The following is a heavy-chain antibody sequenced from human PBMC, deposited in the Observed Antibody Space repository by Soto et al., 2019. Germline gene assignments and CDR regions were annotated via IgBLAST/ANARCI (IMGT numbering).Heavy chain of an antibody. Sequence: PGGSLRLSCAASGFTFSSYGMHWVRQAPGKGLEWVAVISYDGSNKYYADSVKGRFTIPRDNSKNTLYLQMNSLRAEDTAVYYCAKDTIAVAPTFDYWGQGTLVTVSS. CDR1: GFTFSSYG. CDR3: AKDTIAVAPTFDY. V-gene: IGHV3-30*18. D-gene: IGHD6-19*01. J-gene: IGHJ4*02. CDR2: ISYDGSNK.